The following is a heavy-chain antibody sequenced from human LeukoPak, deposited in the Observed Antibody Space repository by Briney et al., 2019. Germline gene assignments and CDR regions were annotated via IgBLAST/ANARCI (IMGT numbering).Heavy chain of an antibody. Sequence: PGGSLRLSCAASDFTFRTYAMSWVRQAPGKGLEWVSGISGSGGGTYYADSVKGRFTISRDNSKNTLYLQMNTLRAEDTAVYYCAREYYDFWSGSDYWGQGTLVTVSS. CDR1: DFTFRTYA. D-gene: IGHD3-3*01. J-gene: IGHJ4*02. CDR2: ISGSGGGT. CDR3: AREYYDFWSGSDY. V-gene: IGHV3-23*01.